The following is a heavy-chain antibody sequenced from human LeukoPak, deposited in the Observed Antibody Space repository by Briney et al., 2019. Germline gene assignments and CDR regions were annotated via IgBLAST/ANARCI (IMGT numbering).Heavy chain of an antibody. CDR3: ARERAYYYESSGYREIYNWFHP. CDR2: ISAHNGNT. CDR1: GYXFTNYD. V-gene: IGHV1-18*01. D-gene: IGHD3-22*01. Sequence: ASVKVSCKAPGYXFTNYDMNWVRQAPGQGLEWMGWISAHNGNTNYAQKLQGRVTMTTDTSTSTAYMEMRSLRSDDTAVYYCARERAYYYESSGYREIYNWFHPWGQGTLVTVSS. J-gene: IGHJ5*02.